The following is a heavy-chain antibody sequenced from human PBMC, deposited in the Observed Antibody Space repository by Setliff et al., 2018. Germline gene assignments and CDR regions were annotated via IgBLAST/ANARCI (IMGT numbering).Heavy chain of an antibody. Sequence: GASVKVSCKTSGGTFSTYAISWVQQAPGQGLEWMGGIIPIFGTANYAQKFQGRVTITTDESTSTAHMELSSLRSEDTAVYYCASPENYLDSSGYYVYYFDYWGQGTLVTVSS. CDR3: ASPENYLDSSGYYVYYFDY. CDR1: GGTFSTYA. D-gene: IGHD3-22*01. J-gene: IGHJ4*02. CDR2: IIPIFGTA. V-gene: IGHV1-69*05.